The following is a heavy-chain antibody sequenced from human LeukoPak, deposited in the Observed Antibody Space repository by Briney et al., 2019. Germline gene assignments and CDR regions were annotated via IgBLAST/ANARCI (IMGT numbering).Heavy chain of an antibody. CDR3: AREGDPSSGDFDY. CDR1: GFTFSSYS. Sequence: GGSLRLSCAASGFTFSSYSMNWVRQAPGKGLEWVSSISSSSSYIYYADSVKGRFTISRDNAKNSLYLQMNSLRAEDTAVYYCAREGDPSSGDFDYWGQGTLVTVSS. CDR2: ISSSSSYI. D-gene: IGHD3-22*01. J-gene: IGHJ4*02. V-gene: IGHV3-21*01.